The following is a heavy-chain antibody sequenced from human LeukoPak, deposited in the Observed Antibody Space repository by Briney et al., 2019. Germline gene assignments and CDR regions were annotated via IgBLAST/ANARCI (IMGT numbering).Heavy chain of an antibody. Sequence: VASVKVSCKASGYTFTNYAISWVRQAPGQGLEWMGGIIPIFGTANYAQKFQGRVTITADESTSTAYMELSSLRSEDTAVYYCARDLYGSGSRSYWYFDLWGRGTLVTVSS. J-gene: IGHJ2*01. CDR2: IIPIFGTA. D-gene: IGHD3-10*01. CDR3: ARDLYGSGSRSYWYFDL. CDR1: GYTFTNYA. V-gene: IGHV1-69*13.